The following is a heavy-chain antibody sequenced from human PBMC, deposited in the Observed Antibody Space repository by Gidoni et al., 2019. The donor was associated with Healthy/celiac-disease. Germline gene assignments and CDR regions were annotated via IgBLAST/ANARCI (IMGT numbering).Heavy chain of an antibody. Sequence: QVQLQESGPGLVQPSETLSLTCTVSGCSISSYYWSWIRQPPGKGLEWIGYIYSSGSTNYNPSLKSRVTISVDTSKNQFSLKLSSVTAADTAVYYCARTVTTLHSYYYYYGMDVWGQGTTVTVSS. D-gene: IGHD4-17*01. CDR1: GCSISSYY. CDR2: IYSSGST. V-gene: IGHV4-59*01. J-gene: IGHJ6*02. CDR3: ARTVTTLHSYYYYYGMDV.